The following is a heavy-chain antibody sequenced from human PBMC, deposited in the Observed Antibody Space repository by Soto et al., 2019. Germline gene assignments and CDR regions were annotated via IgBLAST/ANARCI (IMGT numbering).Heavy chain of an antibody. D-gene: IGHD5-18*01. CDR2: ISSSSSTI. CDR1: GFTFSSYS. Sequence: PGGSLRLSCAASGFTFSSYSMNWVRQAPGKGLEWVSYISSSSSTIYYADSVKGRFTVSRDNAKNSLYLQMNSLRAEDTAVYYCAREKAWIHDMDVWGKGTTVTVSS. CDR3: AREKAWIHDMDV. J-gene: IGHJ6*03. V-gene: IGHV3-48*01.